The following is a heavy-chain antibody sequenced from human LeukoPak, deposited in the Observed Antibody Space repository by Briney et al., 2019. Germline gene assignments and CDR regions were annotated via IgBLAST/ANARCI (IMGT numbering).Heavy chain of an antibody. CDR2: INHSGST. D-gene: IGHD3-10*01. J-gene: IGHJ6*04. CDR1: GGSSSGYY. CDR3: ARLGFGDV. Sequence: SETLSLTCAVYGGSSSGYYWSWIRQPPGKGLEWIGEINHSGSTNYNPSLKSRVTISVDTSKNQFSLKLSSVTAADTAVYYCARLGFGDVWGKGTTVTISS. V-gene: IGHV4-34*01.